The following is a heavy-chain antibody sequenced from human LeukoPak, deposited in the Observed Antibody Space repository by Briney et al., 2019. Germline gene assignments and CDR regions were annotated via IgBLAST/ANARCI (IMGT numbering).Heavy chain of an antibody. Sequence: GGSLRLSCAASGFTVSSNYMSWVRQAPGKGLEWVSVIYSGGSTYYADSVKGRFTISRDNSKNTLYLQMNSLRAEDTAVYYCARDLFRSDYDSAVDYWGQGTLVTVSS. CDR3: ARDLFRSDYDSAVDY. D-gene: IGHD3-22*01. CDR2: IYSGGST. CDR1: GFTVSSNY. V-gene: IGHV3-53*01. J-gene: IGHJ4*02.